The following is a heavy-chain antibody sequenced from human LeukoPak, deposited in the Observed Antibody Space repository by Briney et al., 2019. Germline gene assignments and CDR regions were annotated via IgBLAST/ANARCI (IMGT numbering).Heavy chain of an antibody. J-gene: IGHJ3*02. CDR1: GFTFDGYG. Sequence: GGSLRLSCAASGFTFDGYGMSWVRQAPGKGLEWVSGINWNGGSTGYADSVKGRFTISRDNAKNSLYLQMNSLRAEDTALYYCARDLGYSSGWYPDAFDIWGQGTMVTVSS. D-gene: IGHD6-19*01. CDR2: INWNGGST. V-gene: IGHV3-20*04. CDR3: ARDLGYSSGWYPDAFDI.